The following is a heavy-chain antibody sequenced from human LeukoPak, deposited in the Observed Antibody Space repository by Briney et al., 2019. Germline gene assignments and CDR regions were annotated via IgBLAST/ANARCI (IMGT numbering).Heavy chain of an antibody. J-gene: IGHJ3*02. CDR2: TSASDGST. CDR1: GFTFTSYA. CDR3: ANPVGYGDAFDI. V-gene: IGHV3-23*01. Sequence: GGSLRLSCAASGFTFTSYAMSRVRQAPGKGLEWVSGTSASDGSTYYADSVKGRFTISRDNSKNTLYLQMNSLRAEDTAVYYCANPVGYGDAFDIWGQGTMVTVSS. D-gene: IGHD5-12*01.